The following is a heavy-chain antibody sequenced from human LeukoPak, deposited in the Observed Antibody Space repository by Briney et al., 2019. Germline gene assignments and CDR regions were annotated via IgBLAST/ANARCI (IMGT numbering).Heavy chain of an antibody. CDR2: ISYDGSNK. J-gene: IGHJ4*02. Sequence: GGSLRLSCAASGFTFSSYAMHWVRQAPGKGLEWVAVISYDGSNKYYADSVKGRFTISRDNSKNTLHLQMNSLRAEDTAVYYCARGDVVVPAAMGYWGQGTLVTVSS. CDR1: GFTFSSYA. D-gene: IGHD2-2*01. CDR3: ARGDVVVPAAMGY. V-gene: IGHV3-30-3*01.